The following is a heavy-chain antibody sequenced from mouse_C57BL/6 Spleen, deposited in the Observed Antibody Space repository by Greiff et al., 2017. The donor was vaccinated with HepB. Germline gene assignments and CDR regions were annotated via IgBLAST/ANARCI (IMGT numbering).Heavy chain of an antibody. J-gene: IGHJ1*03. D-gene: IGHD1-1*01. V-gene: IGHV1-42*01. Sequence: VQLQQSGPELVKPGASVKISCKASGYSFTGYYMNWVKQSPEKSLEWIGEINPSTGGTTYNQKFKAKATLTVDKSSSTAYMQLKSLTSEDSAVYYCARDGYYGSSWYFDVWGTGTTVTVSS. CDR3: ARDGYYGSSWYFDV. CDR2: INPSTGGT. CDR1: GYSFTGYY.